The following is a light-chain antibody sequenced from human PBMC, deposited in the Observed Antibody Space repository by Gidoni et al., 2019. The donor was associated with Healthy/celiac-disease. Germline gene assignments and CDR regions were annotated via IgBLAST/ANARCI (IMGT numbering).Light chain of an antibody. CDR2: DAS. CDR3: QQRSNWPPERT. J-gene: IGKJ4*01. CDR1: QSVSSY. Sequence: EIVLTHSPATLSLSPGERATLSCRASQSVSSYLAWYQQKPGQAPRLLIYDASNRATGIPARFSGSVSGTDFTLTISSLEPEDFAVYYGQQRSNWPPERTFGGGTKVEIK. V-gene: IGKV3-11*01.